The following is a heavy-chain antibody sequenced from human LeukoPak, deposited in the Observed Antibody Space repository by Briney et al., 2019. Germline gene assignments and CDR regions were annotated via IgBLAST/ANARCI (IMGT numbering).Heavy chain of an antibody. CDR2: ISGSGGST. CDR1: GFTFSNYA. V-gene: IGHV3-23*01. CDR3: AKLAPDEVPAAIRGPRDY. D-gene: IGHD2-2*02. Sequence: GGSLRLSCAASGFTFSNYAMNWVRQAPGKGLEWVSAISGSGGSTYYADSVKGRFTISRDNSKNTLYLQMNSLRAEDTAVYYCAKLAPDEVPAAIRGPRDYWGQGTLVTVSS. J-gene: IGHJ4*02.